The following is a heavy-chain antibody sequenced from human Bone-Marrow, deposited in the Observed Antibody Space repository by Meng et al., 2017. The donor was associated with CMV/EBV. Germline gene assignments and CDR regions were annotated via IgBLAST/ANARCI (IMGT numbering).Heavy chain of an antibody. CDR3: ARVGGYCSSTSCYKTGTGPMDV. J-gene: IGHJ6*02. Sequence: ASVKVSCKASGYTFTGYYMHWVRQAPGQGLEWMGWINPNSGGTNYAQKFQGRVTMTRDTSISTAYMELSRLRSDDTAVYYCARVGGYCSSTSCYKTGTGPMDVWGQGTTVTVSS. CDR2: INPNSGGT. V-gene: IGHV1-2*02. CDR1: GYTFTGYY. D-gene: IGHD2-2*02.